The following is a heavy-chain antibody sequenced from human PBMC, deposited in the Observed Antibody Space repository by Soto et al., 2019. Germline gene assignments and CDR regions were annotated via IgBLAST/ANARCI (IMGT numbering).Heavy chain of an antibody. Sequence: PSVTLSLTCTVSGGSISSSSYYWGWIRQPPGKGLEWIGSIYYSGSTYYNPSLKSRVTISVDTSKNQFSLKLSSVTAADTAVYYCARHIAXLQKNYYGSGSRYGMDVWGQGTTVTVSS. D-gene: IGHD3-10*01. CDR3: ARHIAXLQKNYYGSGSRYGMDV. CDR1: GGSISSSSYY. V-gene: IGHV4-39*01. J-gene: IGHJ6*01. CDR2: IYYSGST.